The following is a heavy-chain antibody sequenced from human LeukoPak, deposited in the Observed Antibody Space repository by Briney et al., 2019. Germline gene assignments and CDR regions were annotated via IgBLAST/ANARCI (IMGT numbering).Heavy chain of an antibody. CDR2: ISGSGGST. Sequence: PGGSLRLSCAASGFTFSSYAMSWVRQAPGKGLEWVSAISGSGGSTYYADSVKGRFTTSRDNSKNTLYLQRNSLRAEDTAVYYCAKGRSGALNRFDPWGQGTPVTVSS. CDR3: AKGRSGALNRFDP. J-gene: IGHJ5*02. CDR1: GFTFSSYA. D-gene: IGHD1-26*01. V-gene: IGHV3-23*01.